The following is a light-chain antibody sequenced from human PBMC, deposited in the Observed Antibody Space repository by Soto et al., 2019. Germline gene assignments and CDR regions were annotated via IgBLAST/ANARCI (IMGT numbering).Light chain of an antibody. CDR2: GAS. J-gene: IGKJ5*01. V-gene: IGKV3-20*01. CDR3: QHYDSLPIT. CDR1: QSVSNNY. Sequence: EIGLTQSPGTLSLSPGERATLSCRASQSVSNNYLAWYQQKPGQPPRLLIYGASSRATGIPDRFSGSGSGTDFTLTISRLEPEDFAVFYCQHYDSLPITFGQGTRLEIK.